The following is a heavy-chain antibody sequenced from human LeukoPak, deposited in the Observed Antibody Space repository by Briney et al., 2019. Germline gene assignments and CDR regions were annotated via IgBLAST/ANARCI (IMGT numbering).Heavy chain of an antibody. J-gene: IGHJ6*02. CDR2: MNPNSGNT. Sequence: ASVKVSCKASGYTFTSYDINWVRQATGQGLEWMGWMNPNSGNTGYAQKFQGRVTMTRNTSISTAYMELSSLRSEDPAVYSCARQGVLGGGWYPNPHYYYYGMDVWGQGTTVTVSS. D-gene: IGHD6-19*01. V-gene: IGHV1-8*01. CDR1: GYTFTSYD. CDR3: ARQGVLGGGWYPNPHYYYYGMDV.